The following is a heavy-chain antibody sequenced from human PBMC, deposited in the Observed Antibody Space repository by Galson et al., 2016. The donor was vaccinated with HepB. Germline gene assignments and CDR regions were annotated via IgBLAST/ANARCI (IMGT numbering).Heavy chain of an antibody. D-gene: IGHD1-14*01. CDR3: ARGPPMVSISYYYVIDV. J-gene: IGHJ6*02. Sequence: LSLTCAVDGGSFTGYYWNWLRQPPGKGLEWIGEINYSGITNYNPSLKSRVTVSLDKSKNHFSLKVTYVTAADTAVYYCARGPPMVSISYYYVIDVWGQGTTVTVSS. CDR1: GGSFTGYY. CDR2: INYSGIT. V-gene: IGHV4-34*01.